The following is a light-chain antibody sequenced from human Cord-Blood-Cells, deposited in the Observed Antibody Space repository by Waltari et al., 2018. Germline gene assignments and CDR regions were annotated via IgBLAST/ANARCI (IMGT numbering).Light chain of an antibody. J-gene: IGLJ2*01. CDR2: LNSDGSH. CDR1: SGHSSYA. V-gene: IGLV4-69*01. CDR3: QTWGTGIHVV. Sequence: QLVLTQSPSASASLGASVKLTCTLSSGHSSYAIAWHQQQPEKGPRYWMKLNSDGSHSKGDGIPDRFSGSSSGAERYLTSASLQSEDEADYYCQTWGTGIHVVFGGGTKLTVL.